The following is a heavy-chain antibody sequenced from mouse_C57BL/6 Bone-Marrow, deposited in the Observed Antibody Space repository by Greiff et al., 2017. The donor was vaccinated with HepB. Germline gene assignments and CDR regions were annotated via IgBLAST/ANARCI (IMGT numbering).Heavy chain of an antibody. Sequence: QVQLKQPGAELVRPGSSVKLSCKASGYTFTSYWMHWVKQRPIQGLEWIGNIDPSDSETHYNQKFKDKATLTVDKSSSTAYMQLSSLTSEDSAVYYCARDPIYYYGSSHYYWGQGTSVTVSS. CDR1: GYTFTSYW. CDR2: IDPSDSET. D-gene: IGHD1-1*01. CDR3: ARDPIYYYGSSHYY. J-gene: IGHJ4*01. V-gene: IGHV1-52*01.